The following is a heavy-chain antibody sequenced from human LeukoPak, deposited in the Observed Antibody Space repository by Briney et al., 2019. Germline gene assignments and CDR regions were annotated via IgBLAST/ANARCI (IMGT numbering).Heavy chain of an antibody. Sequence: GGSLRLSCAASGFTLSSYAMHWVRQAPGKGLEWVAGISYVGSKKYYADSVKARFNISRDNSKNTLYLQMNSLRAEDTVVYYCARDPTKCSTSCYGDYYFDYWGQGTLVTVSS. J-gene: IGHJ4*02. CDR3: ARDPTKCSTSCYGDYYFDY. CDR1: GFTLSSYA. CDR2: ISYVGSKK. D-gene: IGHD2-2*01. V-gene: IGHV3-30*04.